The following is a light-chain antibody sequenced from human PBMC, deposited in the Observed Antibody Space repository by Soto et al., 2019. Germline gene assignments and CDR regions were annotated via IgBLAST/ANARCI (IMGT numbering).Light chain of an antibody. CDR1: QSVSSSY. CDR3: QQYGRSPGA. J-gene: IGKJ3*01. Sequence: EIVLTQSPGTLSLSPGERATLSCRASQSVSSSYLAWYQQKPGQAPRLLIYGASSRATGIPDRFSGSGSGPDFTLTISRLEPEEFAVYYCQQYGRSPGAFGPGTKGDIK. V-gene: IGKV3-20*01. CDR2: GAS.